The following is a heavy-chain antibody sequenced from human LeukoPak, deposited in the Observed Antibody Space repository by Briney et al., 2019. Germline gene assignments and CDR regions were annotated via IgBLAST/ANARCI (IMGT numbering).Heavy chain of an antibody. J-gene: IGHJ4*02. D-gene: IGHD3-22*01. CDR1: GYTFTSYA. CDR3: ARDFDRDSSGYYPN. CDR2: IIPIFGTA. V-gene: IGHV1-69*13. Sequence: SVKVSCKASGYTFTSYAISWVRQAPGQGLEWMGGIIPIFGTANYAQKFQGRVTITADESTSTAYMELSSLRSEDTAVYYCARDFDRDSSGYYPNWGQGTLVTVSS.